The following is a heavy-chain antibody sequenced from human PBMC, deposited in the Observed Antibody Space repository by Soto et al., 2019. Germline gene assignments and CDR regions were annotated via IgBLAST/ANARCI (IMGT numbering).Heavy chain of an antibody. D-gene: IGHD6-25*01. J-gene: IGHJ4*02. V-gene: IGHV3-9*01. CDR2: INWNSDKV. CDR1: GFNFGNYA. CDR3: AKDKGGTPYYIDS. Sequence: VLLVESGGGLVQPGRSLRLSCAVSGFNFGNYAMHWVRQAPGKGLEWVAAINWNSDKVAYAGSVLGRFTIFRDSAKNSLHLQMNDLPTEDTALYYCAKDKGGTPYYIDSWGQGILVTVSS.